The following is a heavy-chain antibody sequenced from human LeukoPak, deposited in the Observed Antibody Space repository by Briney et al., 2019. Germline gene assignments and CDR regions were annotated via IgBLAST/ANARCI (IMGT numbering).Heavy chain of an antibody. V-gene: IGHV3-30*02. CDR1: GFTFSSYG. CDR2: IRYDGSNK. J-gene: IGHJ4*02. CDR3: VKALNYYDSRPIDY. D-gene: IGHD3-22*01. Sequence: PGGSLRLSCAASGFTFSSYGMHWVRQAPGKGLEWVAFIRYDGSNKYYADSVKGRFTISRDNSKNTLCLQMNSLRAEDTAVYYCVKALNYYDSRPIDYWGQGTLVTVSS.